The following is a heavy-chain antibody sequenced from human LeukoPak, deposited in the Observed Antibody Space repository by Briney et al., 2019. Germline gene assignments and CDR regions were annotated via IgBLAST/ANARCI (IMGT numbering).Heavy chain of an antibody. CDR2: TYYRSKWYN. CDR3: ARDNPAIGWYNAFDI. Sequence: SQTLSLTCAISGDSVSSNTAAWNWIRQSPSRGLEWLGRTYYRSKWYNDYAVSVKSRIIINPDTSKNQFSLQLNSVTPEDTAVYDCARDNPAIGWYNAFDIWGQGIMVTVSS. CDR1: GDSVSSNTAA. V-gene: IGHV6-1*01. J-gene: IGHJ3*02. D-gene: IGHD6-19*01.